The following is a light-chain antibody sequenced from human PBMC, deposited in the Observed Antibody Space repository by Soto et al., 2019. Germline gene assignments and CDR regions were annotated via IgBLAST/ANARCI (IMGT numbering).Light chain of an antibody. CDR1: QRLLHSNGYNF. CDR3: MQGLQTPPT. V-gene: IGKV2-28*01. CDR2: LGS. J-gene: IGKJ5*01. Sequence: LMTQPQLSRPVTSGEPASISCRSSQRLLHSNGYNFLDWYLQKPGQSPQLLIYLGSSRSSGVPDRFSGSGSGTDFTLKIDRVEAEHVGPYYCMQGLQTPPTFGQGTRLEIK.